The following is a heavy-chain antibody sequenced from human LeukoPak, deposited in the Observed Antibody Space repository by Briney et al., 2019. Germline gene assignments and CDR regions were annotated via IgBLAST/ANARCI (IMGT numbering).Heavy chain of an antibody. J-gene: IGHJ4*02. CDR1: GGSISNSNYY. CDR2: IYYSGST. D-gene: IGHD5-24*01. Sequence: SETLSLTCSVSGGSISNSNYYWGWIRLPPGKGMEWIGTIYYSGSTNYNPSLKSRLTISVHTSKNQFSLKLSSVTAADTAVYYCARGTRDGYNYGLIDYWGQGTLVTVSS. CDR3: ARGTRDGYNYGLIDY. V-gene: IGHV4-39*01.